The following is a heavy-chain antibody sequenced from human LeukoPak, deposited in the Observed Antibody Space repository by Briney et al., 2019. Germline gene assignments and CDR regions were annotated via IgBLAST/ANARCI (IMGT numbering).Heavy chain of an antibody. CDR1: GGSFSDHY. CDR3: ARKASHFSYGLGAIDY. CDR2: INHSGTT. J-gene: IGHJ4*02. Sequence: SETLSLTCAVYGGSFSDHYWNWIRQPPGKGREWIGEINHSGTTNYNASLKSRVTISVDTSKNHFSLKLNSMTAADTAVYYCARKASHFSYGLGAIDYWGQGNLVTVSS. V-gene: IGHV4-34*01. D-gene: IGHD5-18*01.